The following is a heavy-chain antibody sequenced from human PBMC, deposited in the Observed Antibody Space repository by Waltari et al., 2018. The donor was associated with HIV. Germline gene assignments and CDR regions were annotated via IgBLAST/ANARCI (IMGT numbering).Heavy chain of an antibody. D-gene: IGHD1-7*01. Sequence: QVQLVQSGAEVKRPGSSVKVSCEASGDTFSTDASKWVRKTRGQGLEWMGGIIPIIGTSNYAQKFQGRVTITADESTSTAYMEMSSLRSEDTAVYYCARDRAAGTYYYGMDVWGQGTTVTVSS. CDR3: ARDRAAGTYYYGMDV. J-gene: IGHJ6*02. CDR1: GDTFSTDA. V-gene: IGHV1-69*01. CDR2: IIPIIGTS.